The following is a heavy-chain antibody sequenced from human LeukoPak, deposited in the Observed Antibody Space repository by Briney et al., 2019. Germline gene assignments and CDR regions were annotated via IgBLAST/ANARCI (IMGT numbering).Heavy chain of an antibody. J-gene: IGHJ4*02. V-gene: IGHV1-46*01. D-gene: IGHD6-19*01. CDR3: ARDSEAVAGLDW. CDR1: GYTFSDNC. Sequence: ASVKVSCKASGYTFSDNCIHWVRQAPGQGLEWMGIINPSAGITTYAQKFQGRVTMTSDTSTSTIYMDLSSLKFEDTAVYYCARDSEAVAGLDWWGQGTLVTVSS. CDR2: INPSAGIT.